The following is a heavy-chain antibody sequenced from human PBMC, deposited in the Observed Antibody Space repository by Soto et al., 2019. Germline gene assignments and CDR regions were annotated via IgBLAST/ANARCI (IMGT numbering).Heavy chain of an antibody. CDR1: GFTFNSYW. CDR2: IKEHGSER. J-gene: IGHJ4*02. D-gene: IGHD3-10*01. CDR3: ARATGADKEDY. Sequence: EVQLVESGGGLVQPGGSLRLSCAASGFTFNSYWMSWVRQAPGKGLEWVANIKEHGSERYHLDSVKGRFTISRDTAKNSLYLQMDSLRAEDTAVYYCARATGADKEDYWGQGTLVTVSS. V-gene: IGHV3-7*04.